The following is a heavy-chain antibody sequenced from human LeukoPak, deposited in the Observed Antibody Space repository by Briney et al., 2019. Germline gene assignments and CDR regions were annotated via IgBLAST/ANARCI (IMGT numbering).Heavy chain of an antibody. D-gene: IGHD3-10*01. V-gene: IGHV3-30-3*01. CDR1: GFTFSSYA. J-gene: IGHJ4*02. CDR2: ISYDGSNK. Sequence: PGGSLRLSCAASGFTFSSYAMHWVRQAPGKGLEWVAVISYDGSNKYYADSVKGRFTISRDNSENTLYLQMNSLRAEDTAVYYCARDPSRYYYGSGSYSPFFDYWGQGTLVTVSS. CDR3: ARDPSRYYYGSGSYSPFFDY.